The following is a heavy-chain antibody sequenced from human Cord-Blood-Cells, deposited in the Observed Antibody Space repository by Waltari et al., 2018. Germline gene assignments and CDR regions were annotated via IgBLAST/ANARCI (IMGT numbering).Heavy chain of an antibody. D-gene: IGHD2-8*02. CDR2: INPNSGGT. CDR3: ARDTERHYYYGMDV. CDR1: GYTFTGYY. V-gene: IGHV1-2*02. J-gene: IGHJ6*02. Sequence: VQSGAEVKKPGASVKVSCKASGYTFTGYYMHWVRQAPGQGLEWMGWINPNSGGTNYAQKFQGRVTMTRDTSNSTAYMELSRLRSDDTAVYYCARDTERHYYYGMDVWGQGTTVTVSS.